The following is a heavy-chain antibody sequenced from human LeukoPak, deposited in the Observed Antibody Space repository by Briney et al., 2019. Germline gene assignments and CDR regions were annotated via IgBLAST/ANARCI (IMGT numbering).Heavy chain of an antibody. CDR1: GGSISSSSYY. Sequence: SETLSLTCTVSGGSISSSSYYWGRIRQPPGKGLEWIGSIYYSGSTYYNPSLKSRVTISVDTSKNQFSLKLSSVTAADTAVYYCARPISSNYYDSSGDDYWGQGTLVTVSS. CDR2: IYYSGST. CDR3: ARPISSNYYDSSGDDY. V-gene: IGHV4-39*01. D-gene: IGHD3-22*01. J-gene: IGHJ4*02.